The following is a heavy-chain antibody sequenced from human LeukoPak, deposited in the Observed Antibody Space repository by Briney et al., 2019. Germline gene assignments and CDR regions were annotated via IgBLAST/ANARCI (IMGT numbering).Heavy chain of an antibody. D-gene: IGHD3-22*01. Sequence: GGSLRLSCAASGYTFSSYGMHWVRQAPGKGLEWVAVISYDGSNKYYADSVKGRFTISRDNSKNTLYLQMNSLRAEDTAVYYCAKADYYDSSGHDYWGQGTLVTVSS. J-gene: IGHJ4*02. CDR1: GYTFSSYG. CDR3: AKADYYDSSGHDY. V-gene: IGHV3-30*18. CDR2: ISYDGSNK.